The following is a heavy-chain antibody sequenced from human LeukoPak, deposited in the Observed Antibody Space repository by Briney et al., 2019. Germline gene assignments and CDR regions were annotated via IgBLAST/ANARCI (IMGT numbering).Heavy chain of an antibody. CDR3: TRDRSGYYYNWFDP. D-gene: IGHD3-22*01. CDR2: IRSKAYGGTT. Sequence: PGXSLRLSCTASGFTFGDYTMNWVRQAPGKGLEGVGFIRSKAYGGTTEYAASVKGRFTISRDDSKPIAYLQMNSLKTEDTALYYCTRDRSGYYYNWFDPWGQGTLVTXSS. V-gene: IGHV3-49*04. CDR1: GFTFGDYT. J-gene: IGHJ5*02.